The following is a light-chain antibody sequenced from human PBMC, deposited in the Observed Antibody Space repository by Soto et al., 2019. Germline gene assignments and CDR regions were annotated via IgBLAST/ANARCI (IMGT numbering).Light chain of an antibody. V-gene: IGLV3-21*04. CDR1: NIGSKS. Sequence: SYELTQPPSVSVAPGKTARITCGGNNIGSKSVHWYQQKPGQAPVLVIYYDSDRPSGIPERFSGSNSGNTATLTISRVEAGDEADYYCQVWDSSSDQFGGGTKLTV. CDR2: YDS. J-gene: IGLJ2*01. CDR3: QVWDSSSDQ.